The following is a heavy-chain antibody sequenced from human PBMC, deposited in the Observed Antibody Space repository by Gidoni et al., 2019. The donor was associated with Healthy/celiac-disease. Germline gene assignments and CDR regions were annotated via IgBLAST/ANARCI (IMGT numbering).Heavy chain of an antibody. Sequence: QVQLVQSGAEVKKPGASVKVSCKAPGYTFTGYSMHWVRQAPGQGLEWMGWINPNSGGTNYAQKFQGRVTMTRDTSISTAYMELSRLRSDDTAVYYCARDTLSVLYCSSTSCQLHWGQGTLVTVSS. J-gene: IGHJ4*02. CDR3: ARDTLSVLYCSSTSCQLH. V-gene: IGHV1-2*02. CDR1: GYTFTGYS. D-gene: IGHD2-2*01. CDR2: INPNSGGT.